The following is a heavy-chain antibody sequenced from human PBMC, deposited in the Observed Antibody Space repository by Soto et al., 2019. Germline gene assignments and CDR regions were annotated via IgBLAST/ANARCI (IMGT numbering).Heavy chain of an antibody. CDR1: GFIFKMYG. CDR3: TRGPRPISTGTGAY. J-gene: IGHJ4*02. Sequence: GGSLRLSCAASGFIFKMYGIHWVRQSPWKGLVWISRIYNDGTYSDYADSVRGRFTISRDNVNDTLYLQMNNLRAEDSGLYYCTRGPRPISTGTGAYGGQGTKGNVYS. V-gene: IGHV3-74*01. D-gene: IGHD3-10*01. CDR2: IYNDGTYS.